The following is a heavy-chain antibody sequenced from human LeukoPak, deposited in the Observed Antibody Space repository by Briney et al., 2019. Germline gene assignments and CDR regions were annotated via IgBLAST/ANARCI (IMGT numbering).Heavy chain of an antibody. D-gene: IGHD6-19*01. CDR3: ARHARERIAVAGDYYYYHMDV. CDR1: GGSISSYY. CDR2: TYYSGST. J-gene: IGHJ6*03. V-gene: IGHV4-59*08. Sequence: PSETLSLTCTVSGGSISSYYWSWTRQPPGKGLEWIAYTYYSGSTNYNPSLKSRVTMSVDTSKNQFSLKLSSVTAADTAVYYCARHARERIAVAGDYYYYHMDVWGRGTTVTVSS.